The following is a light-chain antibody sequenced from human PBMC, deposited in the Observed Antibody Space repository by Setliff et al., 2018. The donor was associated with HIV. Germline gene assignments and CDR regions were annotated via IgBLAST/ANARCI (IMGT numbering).Light chain of an antibody. CDR1: SGDVGRYNL. CDR3: CSNTGSKTYV. CDR2: QAS. Sequence: QSALTQPASVSGSPGQSITISCTGTSGDVGRYNLVSWYQQQPGKPPKLMIDQASKRPSGVANRFSGSKSGHTASLTISGLQAEDEADYYCCSNTGSKTYVFGTGTKVTVL. J-gene: IGLJ1*01. V-gene: IGLV2-23*01.